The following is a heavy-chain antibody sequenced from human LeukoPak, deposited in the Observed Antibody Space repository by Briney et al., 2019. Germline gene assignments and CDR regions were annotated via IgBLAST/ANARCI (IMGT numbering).Heavy chain of an antibody. Sequence: PGGSLRLSCAASGFTFSSYAMSWARQAPGKGLEWVSAISGSGGSTYYADSVKGRFTISRDNSKNTLYLQMNSLRAEDTAVYYCAKDPKGSYGQRNAYFQHWGQGTLVTVSS. CDR1: GFTFSSYA. V-gene: IGHV3-23*01. D-gene: IGHD5-18*01. J-gene: IGHJ1*01. CDR3: AKDPKGSYGQRNAYFQH. CDR2: ISGSGGST.